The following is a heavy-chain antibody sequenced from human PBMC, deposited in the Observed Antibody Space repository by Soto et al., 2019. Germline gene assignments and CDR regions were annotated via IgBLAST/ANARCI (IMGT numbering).Heavy chain of an antibody. Sequence: QVQLQESGPGLVKPSETLSLTCTVSGGSVSSGSYYWSWIRQPPGKGLEWIGYIYYSGSTNYNPSLKSRVPISVDTSKNQFSLKLSSVTAADTAVYYCARAGSGDSYGPRGYYYYGMDVWGQGTTVTVSS. D-gene: IGHD5-18*01. J-gene: IGHJ6*02. CDR3: ARAGSGDSYGPRGYYYYGMDV. V-gene: IGHV4-61*01. CDR1: GGSVSSGSYY. CDR2: IYYSGST.